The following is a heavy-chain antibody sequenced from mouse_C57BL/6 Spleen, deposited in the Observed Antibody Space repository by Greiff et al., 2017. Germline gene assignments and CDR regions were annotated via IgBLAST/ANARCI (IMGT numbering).Heavy chain of an antibody. CDR1: GYTFTSYG. J-gene: IGHJ2*01. V-gene: IGHV1-81*01. CDR3: ARRDYYGSSYPFDY. CDR2: IYPRSGNT. D-gene: IGHD1-1*01. Sequence: VKLKQSGAELARPGASVKLSCKASGYTFTSYGISWVKPRTGQGLEWIGEIYPRSGNTYYNEKFKGKATLTADKSTSTAYMQLSSLTSEDSAVYYGARRDYYGSSYPFDYWGQGTTLTVSS.